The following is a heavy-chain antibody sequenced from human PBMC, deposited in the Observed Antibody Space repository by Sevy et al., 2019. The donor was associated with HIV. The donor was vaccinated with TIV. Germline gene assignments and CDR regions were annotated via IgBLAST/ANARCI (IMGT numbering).Heavy chain of an antibody. J-gene: IGHJ3*02. D-gene: IGHD1-26*01. CDR1: GGSFSGYY. CDR2: INHSGST. Sequence: SETLSLTCAVYGGSFSGYYWSWIRQPPGKGLEWIGEINHSGSTNYNPSLKSRVTISVDTSKNQFSLKLSSVTAADTAVYYCAREVGRGRRRAFDIWGQRTMVTVSS. CDR3: AREVGRGRRRAFDI. V-gene: IGHV4-34*01.